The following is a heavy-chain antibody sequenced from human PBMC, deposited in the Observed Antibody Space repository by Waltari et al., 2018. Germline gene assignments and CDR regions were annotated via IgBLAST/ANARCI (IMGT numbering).Heavy chain of an antibody. V-gene: IGHV3-30*18. J-gene: IGHJ6*02. D-gene: IGHD1-1*01. CDR1: EFKFNSSG. CDR2: ISYDGGNK. Sequence: QVQLVESGGGVVQPGRSLRLSCAASEFKFNSSGMHWVRQAPGKGLEWVALISYDGGNKYYADSVKGRFTISRDNSKNTLSLQMNSLRADDTAVYYCAKDLPETTPFYHYYGMDVWGQGTTVTVSS. CDR3: AKDLPETTPFYHYYGMDV.